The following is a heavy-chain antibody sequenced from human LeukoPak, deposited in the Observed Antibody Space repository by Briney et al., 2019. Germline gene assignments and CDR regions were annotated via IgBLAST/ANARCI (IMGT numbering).Heavy chain of an antibody. V-gene: IGHV3-23*01. CDR2: ISGSGDGT. D-gene: IGHD2-15*01. CDR1: GFTFRSYG. CDR3: ARSFCSGGSCYHYFDY. J-gene: IGHJ4*02. Sequence: PGGSLRLSCAASGFTFRSYGMSWVRQAPGKGLKWVSAISGSGDGTNYADSVKGRFIISRDNSKNTLYLQMNSLRAEDTAVYYCARSFCSGGSCYHYFDYWGQGTLVTVSS.